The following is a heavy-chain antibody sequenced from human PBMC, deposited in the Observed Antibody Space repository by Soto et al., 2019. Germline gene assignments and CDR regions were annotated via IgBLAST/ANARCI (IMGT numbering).Heavy chain of an antibody. CDR2: IYYSGST. D-gene: IGHD3-10*01. CDR3: ARVWGGAFDI. J-gene: IGHJ3*02. CDR1: GGSISSYY. V-gene: IGHV4-59*01. Sequence: SETLSLTCTVSGGSISSYYWSWIRQPPGKGLEWIGYIYYSGSTNYNPSLKSRVTISVDTSKNQFSLKLSSVTAADTAVYYCARVWGGAFDIWGQGIIVTVS.